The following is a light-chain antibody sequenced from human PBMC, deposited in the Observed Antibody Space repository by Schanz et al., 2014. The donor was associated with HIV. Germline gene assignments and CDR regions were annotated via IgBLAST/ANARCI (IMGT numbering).Light chain of an antibody. CDR1: SSDVGGYNH. V-gene: IGLV2-14*01. CDR3: AAWDDSLNGWV. CDR2: EVI. J-gene: IGLJ3*02. Sequence: QSALTQPASVSGSPGQSITISCTGTSSDVGGYNHVSWYQQHPGKAPKLMIYEVIKRPSGVPDRFSGSKSGTSASLAISGLRSEDEADYYCAAWDDSLNGWVFGGGTKLTVL.